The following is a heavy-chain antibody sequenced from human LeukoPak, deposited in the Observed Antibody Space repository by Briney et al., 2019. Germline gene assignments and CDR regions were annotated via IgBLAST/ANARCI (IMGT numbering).Heavy chain of an antibody. CDR3: ARVEHNAFDI. Sequence: SVKVSCKASGGTFSSYAISWVRQAPGQGLEWMGGIIPIFGTANYAQKFQGRVTITADKSTSTAYMELSSATAADTALYYCARVEHNAFDIWGQGTMVTVSS. D-gene: IGHD1-26*01. J-gene: IGHJ3*02. CDR1: GGTFSSYA. V-gene: IGHV1-69*06. CDR2: IIPIFGTA.